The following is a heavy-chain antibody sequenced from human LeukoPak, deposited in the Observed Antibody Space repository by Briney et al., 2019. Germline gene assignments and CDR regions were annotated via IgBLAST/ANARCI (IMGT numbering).Heavy chain of an antibody. D-gene: IGHD5-18*01. Sequence: GASLRLPCAASGFTFTSHAMTWVRQAPGKGLEWVSGISASGGNTFYADAVKGRFTISRDNSKNTLYLQMNSLRADDTALYYCAKGGFNYPGYWGQGTLVTVSS. J-gene: IGHJ4*02. CDR1: GFTFTSHA. V-gene: IGHV3-23*01. CDR3: AKGGFNYPGY. CDR2: ISASGGNT.